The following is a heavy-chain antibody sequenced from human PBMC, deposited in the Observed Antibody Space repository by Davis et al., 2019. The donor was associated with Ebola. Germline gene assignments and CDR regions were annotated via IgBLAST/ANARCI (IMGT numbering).Heavy chain of an antibody. J-gene: IGHJ5*02. CDR3: ARATMIRGQNRFDP. CDR2: ISFYNGNT. Sequence: ASVKVSCKASGYTFSRDGISWVRLAPGQGLEWMGWISFYNGNTRYAEQFQGRVTMTTDTSSSTAYMELRSLRSDDTAVYYCARATMIRGQNRFDPWGQGTLVTVSS. CDR1: GYTFSRDG. D-gene: IGHD3-10*01. V-gene: IGHV1-18*01.